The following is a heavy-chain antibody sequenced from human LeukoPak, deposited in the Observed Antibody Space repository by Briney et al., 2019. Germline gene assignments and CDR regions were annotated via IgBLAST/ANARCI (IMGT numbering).Heavy chain of an antibody. J-gene: IGHJ4*02. CDR1: GFTFSSYW. CDR2: INSDATGT. Sequence: GGSLRLSCAASGFTFSSYWMHWVRQDPGKGLVWVSRINSDATGTGYADSVKGRFTISRDNAKNTLYLRMNSLRAEDTAVYYCARELGAAAYDWGQGTLVTVSS. V-gene: IGHV3-74*01. D-gene: IGHD2-2*01. CDR3: ARELGAAAYD.